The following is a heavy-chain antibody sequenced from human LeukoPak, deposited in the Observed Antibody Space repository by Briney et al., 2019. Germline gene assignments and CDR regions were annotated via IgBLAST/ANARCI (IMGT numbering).Heavy chain of an antibody. CDR2: INPNSGGT. CDR1: GYTFTGYY. CDR3: ARAPYDYVWGSYRRGFDY. J-gene: IGHJ4*02. V-gene: IGHV1-2*02. Sequence: GASVKVSCKASGYTFTGYYMHWVRQAPGQGLEWMGWINPNSGGTNYAQKFRGRVTMTRDTSISTAYMELSRLRSDDTAVYYCARAPYDYVWGSYRRGFDYWGQGTLVTVSS. D-gene: IGHD3-16*02.